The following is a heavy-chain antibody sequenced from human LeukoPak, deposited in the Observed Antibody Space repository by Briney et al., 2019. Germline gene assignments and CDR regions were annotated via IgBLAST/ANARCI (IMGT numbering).Heavy chain of an antibody. V-gene: IGHV1-46*01. Sequence: ASVKVSCKASGYTFTSYYMHWVRQAPGQGLEWMGIINPSAGSTVYPQRFQGRVTVTRDTSTSTVYMELSSLRSEDTAVYYFARGLNPRGLDYWGQGTLVTVSS. J-gene: IGHJ4*02. CDR3: ARGLNPRGLDY. CDR2: INPSAGST. D-gene: IGHD4/OR15-4a*01. CDR1: GYTFTSYY.